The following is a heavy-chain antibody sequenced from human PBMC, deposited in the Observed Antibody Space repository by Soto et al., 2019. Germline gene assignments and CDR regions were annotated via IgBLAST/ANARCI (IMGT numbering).Heavy chain of an antibody. CDR1: GDSISTGGYY. Sequence: PSETLSLTCTVSGDSISTGGYYWSWIRQHPGKGLEWIGYIYHSGTSYNNPSLKSRLTLSVDTSENQFSLKLSSVTAADTAVYYCARADDYDSSGYYYFDYWGPGTLVTVSS. CDR3: ARADDYDSSGYYYFDY. J-gene: IGHJ4*02. D-gene: IGHD3-22*01. V-gene: IGHV4-31*03. CDR2: IYHSGTS.